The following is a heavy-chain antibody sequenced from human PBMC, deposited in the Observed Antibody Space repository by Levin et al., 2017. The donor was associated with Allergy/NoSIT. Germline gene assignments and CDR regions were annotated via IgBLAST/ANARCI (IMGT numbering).Heavy chain of an antibody. CDR1: GGSISSGDYY. Sequence: SETLSLTCTVSGGSISSGDYYWSWIRQPPGKGLEWIGYIYYSGSTYYNPSLKSRVTISVDTSKNQFSLKLSSVTAADTAVYYCARVAALHGVPAAKEDYYGMDVWGQGTTVTVSS. J-gene: IGHJ6*02. D-gene: IGHD2-2*01. CDR3: ARVAALHGVPAAKEDYYGMDV. V-gene: IGHV4-30-4*01. CDR2: IYYSGST.